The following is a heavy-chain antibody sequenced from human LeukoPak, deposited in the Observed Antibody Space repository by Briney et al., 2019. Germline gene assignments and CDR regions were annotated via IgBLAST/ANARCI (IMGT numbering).Heavy chain of an antibody. V-gene: IGHV3-49*04. CDR3: TRVTLDY. Sequence: PGGSLRLSCTASGFTFGDYAMSWVRQAPGKGLEWVGFIRGKAYGGATEYAASVKGRFTISGDDSKSITYLQMHSLKIEDTAVYYCTRVTLDYWGQGTRVTVSS. CDR2: IRGKAYGGAT. CDR1: GFTFGDYA. J-gene: IGHJ4*02.